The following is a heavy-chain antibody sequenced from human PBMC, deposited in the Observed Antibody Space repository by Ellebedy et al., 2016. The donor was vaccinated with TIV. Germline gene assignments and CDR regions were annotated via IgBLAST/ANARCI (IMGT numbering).Heavy chain of an antibody. CDR2: ISSIGNYR. CDR1: GFTFSDYS. J-gene: IGHJ4*02. D-gene: IGHD2-15*01. V-gene: IGHV3-21*01. Sequence: PGGSLRLSCAASGFTFSDYSMNWVRQAPGKGLEWVSSISSIGNYRYHGDSVKGGFTISRDNAKNSLYLQMISRRAEDTAVYYCSGGVGCGGGTCYYPDFWGQGTLVTVSS. CDR3: SGGVGCGGGTCYYPDF.